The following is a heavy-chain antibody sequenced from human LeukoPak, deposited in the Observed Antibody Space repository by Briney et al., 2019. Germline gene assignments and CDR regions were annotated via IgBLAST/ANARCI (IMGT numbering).Heavy chain of an antibody. CDR2: IWYDGSNK. J-gene: IGHJ2*01. CDR3: ARETSDWYFDL. V-gene: IGHV3-30*19. Sequence: GGSLRLSCAASGFTFSSYGMHWVRQAPGKGLEWVAVIWYDGSNKYYADSVKGRFTFSRDNSKNTLYLQMNSLRAEDTAVYYCARETSDWYFDLWGRGTLVTVSS. D-gene: IGHD1-26*01. CDR1: GFTFSSYG.